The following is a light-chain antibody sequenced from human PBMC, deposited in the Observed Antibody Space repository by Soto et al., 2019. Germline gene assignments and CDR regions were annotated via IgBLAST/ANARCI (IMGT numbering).Light chain of an antibody. Sequence: QSALTPPGCVSGSAGQSVTISCTGTSNHVGAYNYVSWYQQHPGKAPKLMIYEVTNRPSGVSTRFSGSKSGNTASLTISGLQAEDEADYFCCSFTSGNTAYVFGTGTKV. CDR1: SNHVGAYNY. J-gene: IGLJ1*01. CDR2: EVT. V-gene: IGLV2-14*01. CDR3: CSFTSGNTAYV.